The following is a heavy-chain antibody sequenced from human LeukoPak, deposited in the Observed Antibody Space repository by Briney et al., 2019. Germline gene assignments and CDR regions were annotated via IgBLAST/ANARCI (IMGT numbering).Heavy chain of an antibody. D-gene: IGHD3-22*01. Sequence: SETLSLTCNVSGASFSNSTYYWSWIRQPAGKGLEWIGRIYTSGSTNYNPSLKSRVTISVDTSKNQFSLKLSSVTAADTAVYYCARDSSGYYFNYYYYYMDVWGKGTTVTISS. J-gene: IGHJ6*03. CDR2: IYTSGST. CDR3: ARDSSGYYFNYYYYYMDV. CDR1: GASFSNSTYY. V-gene: IGHV4-61*02.